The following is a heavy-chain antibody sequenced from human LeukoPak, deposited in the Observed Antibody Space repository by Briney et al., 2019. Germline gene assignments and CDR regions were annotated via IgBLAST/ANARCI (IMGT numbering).Heavy chain of an antibody. V-gene: IGHV1-18*01. CDR1: GYSFPGYG. CDR2: ISPYNDNT. J-gene: IGHJ4*02. CDR3: ARDRGGTGDFDH. D-gene: IGHD1-1*01. Sequence: GASVKVSCKASGYSFPGYGISWVRQAPGQGPEWMGWISPYNDNTNYAQKLQGRATLTTDTSTSTAYMELRSLRSDDTAVYYCARDRGGTGDFDHWGQGTLVTVSS.